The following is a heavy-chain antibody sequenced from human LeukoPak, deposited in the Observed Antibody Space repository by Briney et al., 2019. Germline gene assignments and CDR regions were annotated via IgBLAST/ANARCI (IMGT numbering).Heavy chain of an antibody. J-gene: IGHJ5*02. CDR1: GGTISSYY. Sequence: LETLSLTCTVSGGTISSYYWSWIRQPAGKGLEWIGRIYTSGSTNYNPSLKSRVTMSVDTSKNQLSLKLTSVTSAATAAYYCAGGGSGWYSDCFDPWGKGTLVTVSS. CDR2: IYTSGST. CDR3: AGGGSGWYSDCFDP. V-gene: IGHV4-4*07. D-gene: IGHD6-19*01.